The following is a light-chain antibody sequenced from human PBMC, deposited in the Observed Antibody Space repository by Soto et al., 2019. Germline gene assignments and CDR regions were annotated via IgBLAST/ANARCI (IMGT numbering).Light chain of an antibody. CDR2: DVS. CDR3: CSYAGRYTWV. Sequence: QSALTQPRSVSGSPGQSVTISCTGTSSDVGGYNYVSWYQQHPGKAPKLMIYDVSKRPSGVPDRFSGSKSGNTASLTISGLQAEDEADYYCCSYAGRYTWVFGGGNKVTVL. CDR1: SSDVGGYNY. V-gene: IGLV2-11*01. J-gene: IGLJ3*02.